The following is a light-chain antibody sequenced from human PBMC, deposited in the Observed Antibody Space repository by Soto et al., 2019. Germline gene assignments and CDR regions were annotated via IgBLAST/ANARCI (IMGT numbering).Light chain of an antibody. CDR2: DVS. V-gene: IGLV2-11*01. CDR1: SSDVGGYNY. CDR3: CSYAGSYTWV. J-gene: IGLJ3*02. Sequence: SALTQPRSVSGSPGQSVTISCTGTSSDVGGYNYVSWYQQHPGKAPKLMIYDVSKRPSGVPDRFSGSKSGNTASLTISGLQAEDEADYSCCSYAGSYTWVFGGGTKLTVL.